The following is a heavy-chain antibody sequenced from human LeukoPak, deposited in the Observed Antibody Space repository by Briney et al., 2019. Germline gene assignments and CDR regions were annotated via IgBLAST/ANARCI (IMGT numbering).Heavy chain of an antibody. D-gene: IGHD6-13*01. CDR2: IYYSGST. CDR3: AGSDVVDSSSWYSVDAFDI. CDR1: GGSISSYY. J-gene: IGHJ3*02. V-gene: IGHV4-59*01. Sequence: PSETLSLTCTVSGGSISSYYWSWIRQPPGKGLEWIGYIYYSGSTNYNPSLKSRVTISVDTSKNQFSLKLSSVTAADTAVYYCAGSDVVDSSSWYSVDAFDIWGQGTMVTVSS.